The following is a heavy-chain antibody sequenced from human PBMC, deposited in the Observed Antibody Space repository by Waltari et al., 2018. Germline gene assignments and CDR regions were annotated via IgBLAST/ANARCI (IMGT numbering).Heavy chain of an antibody. Sequence: EVQLVESGGGLVQPGGSLRLSCAASGFTFSSYEMNWVRKAPGKGLEWVSYISSSGSTIYYADSVKGRFTISRDNAKNSLYLQMNSLRAEDTAVYYCARARYSSGWRRLDYWGQGTLVTVSS. CDR2: ISSSGSTI. J-gene: IGHJ4*02. D-gene: IGHD6-19*01. CDR3: ARARYSSGWRRLDY. CDR1: GFTFSSYE. V-gene: IGHV3-48*03.